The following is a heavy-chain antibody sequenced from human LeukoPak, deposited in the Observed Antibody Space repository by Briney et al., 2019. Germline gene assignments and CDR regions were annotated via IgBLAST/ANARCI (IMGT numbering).Heavy chain of an antibody. J-gene: IGHJ4*02. D-gene: IGHD4-23*01. CDR2: ISYDGSIK. Sequence: GRSLRLSCAASGFTFSYYAMHWVRQAPGKGVEWVAVISYDGSIKYYADSVKGRFTISRDNSKNTLYLQMDSLRAEDTAVYYCARDTDYGGEVELDYWGQGTLVTVSS. V-gene: IGHV3-30*04. CDR3: ARDTDYGGEVELDY. CDR1: GFTFSYYA.